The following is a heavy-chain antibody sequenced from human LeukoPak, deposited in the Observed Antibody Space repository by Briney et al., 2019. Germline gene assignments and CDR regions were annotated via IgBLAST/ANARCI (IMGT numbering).Heavy chain of an antibody. CDR1: GGSISSGSYY. V-gene: IGHV4-61*02. Sequence: ASEPLSLTCTVSGGSISSGSYYWSWIRQPAGKGLEWIGRIYTSGSTNYNPSLKSRVTISVDTSKNQFSLKLSSVTAADTAVYYCARGSKDYGDYDWGQGTLVTVSS. CDR2: IYTSGST. D-gene: IGHD4-17*01. CDR3: ARGSKDYGDYD. J-gene: IGHJ4*02.